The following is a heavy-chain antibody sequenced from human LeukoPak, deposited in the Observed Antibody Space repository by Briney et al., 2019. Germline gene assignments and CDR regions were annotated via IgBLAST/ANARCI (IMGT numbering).Heavy chain of an antibody. D-gene: IGHD3-3*01. J-gene: IGHJ3*02. CDR3: ARGLTIFGVVNDAFDI. Sequence: GGSLRLSCAASGFTFSSYWIHWVRQAPGKGLVWVSLINSDGSSTIYADSVKGRFTISRDNVKNTLYLQMNSLRAEDTAVYYCARGLTIFGVVNDAFDIWGQGTMVTVSS. CDR1: GFTFSSYW. V-gene: IGHV3-74*01. CDR2: INSDGSST.